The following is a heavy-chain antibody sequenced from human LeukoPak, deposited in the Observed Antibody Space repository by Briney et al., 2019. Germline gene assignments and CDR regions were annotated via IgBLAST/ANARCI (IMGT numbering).Heavy chain of an antibody. CDR3: LRLDYSNFFDY. D-gene: IGHD4-11*01. CDR1: GDSITNNNCY. V-gene: IGHV4-39*07. Sequence: PSKTLSLTCTVSGDSITNNNCYWGWVRQPPGKGLEWIASIYYSGSSYYSPSLKSRVTMSVDTSKNQFSLKLSSVTAADTAIYYCLRLDYSNFFDYWGQGNLVTVSS. J-gene: IGHJ4*02. CDR2: IYYSGSS.